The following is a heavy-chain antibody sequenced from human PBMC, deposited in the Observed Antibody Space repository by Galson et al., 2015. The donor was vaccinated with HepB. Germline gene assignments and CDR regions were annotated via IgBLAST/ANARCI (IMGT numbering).Heavy chain of an antibody. D-gene: IGHD2-2*01. Sequence: GTPSLPCTVSGGSLRSYYLSWVPPPAGEGLGWSGGIYNSGSTNYNPSLKSRVTMSVDTSKNQFSLKLSSVTAADTAVYYCARSFVPAAPYWYFDLWGRGTLVTVSS. J-gene: IGHJ2*01. CDR2: IYNSGST. CDR3: ARSFVPAAPYWYFDL. V-gene: IGHV4-4*07. CDR1: GGSLRSYY.